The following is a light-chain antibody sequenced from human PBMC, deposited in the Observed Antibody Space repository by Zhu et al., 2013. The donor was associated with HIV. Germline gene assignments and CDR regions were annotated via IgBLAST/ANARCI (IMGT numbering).Light chain of an antibody. Sequence: EIVLTQSPGTLSLSPGERATLSCRASQSVTGRYLAWYQQKPGLAPRLLIYGASTRATGIPARFNGSGSGTDFTLTISRVEPEDFAVYSCQQYGSSPFTFGPGTKVDVK. CDR3: QQYGSSPFT. CDR1: QSVTGRY. J-gene: IGKJ3*01. CDR2: GAS. V-gene: IGKV3-20*01.